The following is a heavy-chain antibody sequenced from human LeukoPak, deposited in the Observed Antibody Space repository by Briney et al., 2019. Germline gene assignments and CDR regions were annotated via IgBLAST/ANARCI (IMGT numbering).Heavy chain of an antibody. J-gene: IGHJ4*02. Sequence: GGSLRLSCAASGFTFSSYWMSWVRQAPGKGLEWVANIKQDGSEKYYVDSVKGRFTISRDNAKNSLYLQMNSLRAEDTALYYCARGMVRETIDYWGQGTLVTVSS. CDR1: GFTFSSYW. CDR2: IKQDGSEK. D-gene: IGHD3-10*01. V-gene: IGHV3-7*01. CDR3: ARGMVRETIDY.